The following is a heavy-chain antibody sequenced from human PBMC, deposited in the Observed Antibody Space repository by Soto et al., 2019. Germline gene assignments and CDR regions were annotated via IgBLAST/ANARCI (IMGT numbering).Heavy chain of an antibody. CDR2: ISAYNGNT. CDR3: ARSSPYRLIQTPAGNQYYYPMDV. J-gene: IGHJ6*02. Sequence: ASVKVSCKTSTYMFINYGVSWVRQAPGHGLEWMGWISAYNGNTNYAQKLKDRVTLTTDTSTSTAYMELSSLTSADTAVYYCARSSPYRLIQTPAGNQYYYPMDVWGQGTTVTVSS. D-gene: IGHD1-1*01. V-gene: IGHV1-18*01. CDR1: TYMFINYG.